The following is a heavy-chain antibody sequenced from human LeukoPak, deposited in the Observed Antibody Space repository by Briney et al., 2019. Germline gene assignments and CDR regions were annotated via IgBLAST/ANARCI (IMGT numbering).Heavy chain of an antibody. D-gene: IGHD6-13*01. Sequence: GESLKISCKGSGYSFNSYWIGWVRQMPGKGLKWMGIIYPGDSDARYSPSFQGQVTISADKSISTAYLQWSSLKASDTAVYYCARLLIAAAGRIDYWGQGTLVTVSS. J-gene: IGHJ4*02. CDR3: ARLLIAAAGRIDY. CDR1: GYSFNSYW. V-gene: IGHV5-51*01. CDR2: IYPGDSDA.